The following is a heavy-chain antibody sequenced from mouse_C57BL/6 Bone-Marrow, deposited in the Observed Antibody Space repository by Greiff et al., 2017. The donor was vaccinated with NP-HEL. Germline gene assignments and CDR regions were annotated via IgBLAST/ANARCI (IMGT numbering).Heavy chain of an antibody. D-gene: IGHD1-1*01. CDR2: IRNKANGYTT. CDR3: ASHYYGSSPFAY. CDR1: GFTFTDYY. J-gene: IGHJ3*01. V-gene: IGHV7-3*01. Sequence: EVHLVESGGGLVQPGGSLSLSCAASGFTFTDYYMSWVRQPPGKALEWLGFIRNKANGYTTEYSASVKGRFTISRDNSQSILYRQMNALRAEDSAAYCCASHYYGSSPFAYWGQGTLVTVSA.